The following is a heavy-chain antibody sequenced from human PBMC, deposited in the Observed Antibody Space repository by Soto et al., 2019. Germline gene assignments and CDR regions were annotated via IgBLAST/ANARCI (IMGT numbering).Heavy chain of an antibody. D-gene: IGHD2-15*01. V-gene: IGHV3-23*01. CDR1: GFTFSDDA. J-gene: IGHJ4*02. CDR3: AGAGCSGGTCYLWCFDY. Sequence: GGSLRLGCTASGFTFSDDAMSWVRQAPGKGRGWVSTISGRGGNTYYADSVKGRFTISRANSRNTLYLQMDRLRGEGSAVYSFAGAGCSGGTCYLWCFDYWGQGARVTVSS. CDR2: ISGRGGNT.